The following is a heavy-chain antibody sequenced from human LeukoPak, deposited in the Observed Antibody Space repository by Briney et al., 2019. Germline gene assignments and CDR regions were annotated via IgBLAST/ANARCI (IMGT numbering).Heavy chain of an antibody. D-gene: IGHD1-1*01. CDR1: VGAISTNY. J-gene: IGHJ4*02. Sequence: SQTLCLTCSVSVGAISTNYWSCIRQPPGKGLEWIWYIYYTENTNYNPTLTSRVSISIYTSTTQFSLKLSSVTAADTAVYDCASGGGWNDKFHSWGQGTLVTVSS. V-gene: IGHV4-59*01. CDR3: ASGGGWNDKFHS. CDR2: IYYTENT.